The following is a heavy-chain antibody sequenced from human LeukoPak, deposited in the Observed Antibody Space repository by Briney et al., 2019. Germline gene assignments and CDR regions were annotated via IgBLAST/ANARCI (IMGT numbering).Heavy chain of an antibody. CDR1: GFTFSSYG. CDR3: ARVRWGGLYYFDS. V-gene: IGHV3-23*01. Sequence: GGTLRLSCAASGFTFSSYGMSWVRQAPGKGLEWVSAISGSGGSTNYADSVKGRFTMSRDNAKNTLYLQMNSLRAEDTAVYYCARVRWGGLYYFDSWGQGTLVTVSS. J-gene: IGHJ4*02. CDR2: ISGSGGST. D-gene: IGHD3-16*01.